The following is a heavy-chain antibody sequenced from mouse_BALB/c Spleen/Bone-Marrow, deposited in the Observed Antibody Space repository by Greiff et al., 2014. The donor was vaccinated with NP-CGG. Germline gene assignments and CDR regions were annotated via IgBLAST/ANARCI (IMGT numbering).Heavy chain of an antibody. Sequence: EVQLQQSGAELVRSGASVKLSCTASGFNFKDYYMHWVKQRPEQGLEWIGWIDPENGDTEYAPKFQGKATLTADTSSNTAYLQLSSLTSEDTAVSYCNARGDYDFDYFDYWGQGTTLTVSS. J-gene: IGHJ2*01. V-gene: IGHV14-4*02. CDR3: NARGDYDFDYFDY. CDR1: GFNFKDYY. D-gene: IGHD2-4*01. CDR2: IDPENGDT.